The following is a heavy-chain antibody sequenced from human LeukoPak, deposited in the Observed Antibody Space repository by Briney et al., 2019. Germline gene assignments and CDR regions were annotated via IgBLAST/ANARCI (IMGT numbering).Heavy chain of an antibody. CDR1: GFTFSSYS. D-gene: IGHD3-3*01. V-gene: IGHV3-21*01. CDR2: ISSSSSYI. CDR3: ARVPLRYDFWSGFPDY. J-gene: IGHJ4*02. Sequence: PGGSLRLSCAASGFTFSSYSMNWVRQVPGKGLEWVSSISSSSSYIYYADSVKGRFTISRDNAKNSLYLQMNSLRAEDTAVYYCARVPLRYDFWSGFPDYWGQGTLVTVSS.